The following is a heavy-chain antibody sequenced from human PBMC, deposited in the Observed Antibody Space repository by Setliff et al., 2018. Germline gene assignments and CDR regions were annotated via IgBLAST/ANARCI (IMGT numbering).Heavy chain of an antibody. V-gene: IGHV4-39*01. Sequence: SETLSLTCTVSGFSINSGTHFGGWIRQPPGKGLEWIGRIPYSGNTYYNASLKSRVIISVDTAQNQFSLSLSSVTAADTAVYYCARTGTYRYFDYWGQGTLVTVSS. CDR3: ARTGTYRYFDY. CDR1: GFSINSGTHF. CDR2: IPYSGNT. D-gene: IGHD1-1*01. J-gene: IGHJ4*02.